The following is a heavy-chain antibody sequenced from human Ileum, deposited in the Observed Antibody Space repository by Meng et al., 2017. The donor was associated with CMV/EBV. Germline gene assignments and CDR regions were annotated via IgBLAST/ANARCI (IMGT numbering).Heavy chain of an antibody. V-gene: IGHV4-59*01. CDR3: AGAYSGLDY. D-gene: IGHD1-26*01. J-gene: IGHJ4*02. CDR1: GGSISSYY. CDR2: IYYSGST. Sequence: SESLSLPCTVSGGSISSYYWSWIRQPPGKGLEWIGYIYYSGSTNYNPSLKSRVTISVDTSKNQFFLKLSSVAAADTAVYYCAGAYSGLDYWGQGTLVTVSS.